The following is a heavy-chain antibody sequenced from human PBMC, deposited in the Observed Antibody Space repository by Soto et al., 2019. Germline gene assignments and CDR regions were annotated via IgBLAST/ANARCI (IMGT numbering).Heavy chain of an antibody. J-gene: IGHJ4*02. CDR3: ARQTLHCGGGICNEPNALDY. CDR2: VFPGDSET. V-gene: IGHV5-51*01. D-gene: IGHD2-21*01. Sequence: GESLKISCQVSGYTFTNYWVAWVRQMPGKGLEWMGIVFPGDSETRYSPSFQGQVTFSADQSTSTAFLKWNSLRASDTAVYYWARQTLHCGGGICNEPNALDYGGQEPKATVPS. CDR1: GYTFTNYW.